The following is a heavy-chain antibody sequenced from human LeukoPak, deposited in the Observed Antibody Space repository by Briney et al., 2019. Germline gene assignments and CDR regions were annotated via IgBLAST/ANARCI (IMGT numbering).Heavy chain of an antibody. J-gene: IGHJ4*02. D-gene: IGHD3-10*01. CDR3: VTRGR. Sequence: GGSLRLSCAASGFSFSNSWMNWVRQAPGQGLEWVANIKEDGSEKNYVDSVKGRFTISRDNAKNSPYLQMNILRVEDTAMYYCVTRGRWGQGTLVTVSS. CDR2: IKEDGSEK. CDR1: GFSFSNSW. V-gene: IGHV3-7*01.